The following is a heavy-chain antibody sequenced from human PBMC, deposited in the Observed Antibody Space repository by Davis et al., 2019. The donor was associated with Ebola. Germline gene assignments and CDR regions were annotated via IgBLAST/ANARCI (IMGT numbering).Heavy chain of an antibody. CDR1: GGSISSGGYY. CDR3: AKDLGYCIGGVCYTWDKEYYYYGMDV. D-gene: IGHD2-8*02. Sequence: SETLSLTCTVSGGSISSGGYYWSWIRQHPGKGLEWIGYIYYSGSTYYNPSLKSRVTISVDTSKNQFSLKLSSVTAADTAVYYCAKDLGYCIGGVCYTWDKEYYYYGMDVWGQGTTVTVSS. J-gene: IGHJ6*02. CDR2: IYYSGST. V-gene: IGHV4-31*03.